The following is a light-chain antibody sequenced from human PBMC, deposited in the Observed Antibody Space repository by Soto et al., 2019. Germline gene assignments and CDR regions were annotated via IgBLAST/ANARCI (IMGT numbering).Light chain of an antibody. Sequence: IQMTQSPSTLSASVGDRLTITRRASQGIASALAWYQQKTGKPPKIMIYDASSLESGVKSRFSGSGSGTDFTLDIRSLQPEEFATYDCKQFNNYPITVGQETRRELK. J-gene: IGKJ5*01. V-gene: IGKV1D-13*01. CDR2: DAS. CDR3: KQFNNYPIT. CDR1: QGIASA.